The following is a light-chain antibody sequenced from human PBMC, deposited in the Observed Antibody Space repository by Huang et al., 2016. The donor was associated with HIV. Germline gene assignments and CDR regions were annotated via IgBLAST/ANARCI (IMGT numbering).Light chain of an antibody. CDR3: HQYYTTPTT. J-gene: IGKJ2*01. V-gene: IGKV4-1*01. CDR1: QSILYSSNNKNY. CDR2: WAS. Sequence: DIVMTQSPDSLAVSLGERATINCKSSQSILYSSNNKNYLAWYQQKPGQPPRLLIYWASTRESGVPYRFSGSESGTDFTLTISSLQAEDVAVYYCHQYYTTPTTFGQGTKLEIK.